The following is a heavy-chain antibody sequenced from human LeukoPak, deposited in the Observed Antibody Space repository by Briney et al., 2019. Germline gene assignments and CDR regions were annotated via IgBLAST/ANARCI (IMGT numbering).Heavy chain of an antibody. Sequence: GGSLRLSCAASGFTFITYWMSWVRQAPGKGLEWVANIKQDGSEKYYVDAVKGRFTISRDNAKNSLYLQMNSLRAEDTAVYYCARAKAGSSWKGSWKKYYYMDVWGKGTTVTVSS. J-gene: IGHJ6*03. V-gene: IGHV3-7*01. D-gene: IGHD6-13*01. CDR2: IKQDGSEK. CDR1: GFTFITYW. CDR3: ARAKAGSSWKGSWKKYYYMDV.